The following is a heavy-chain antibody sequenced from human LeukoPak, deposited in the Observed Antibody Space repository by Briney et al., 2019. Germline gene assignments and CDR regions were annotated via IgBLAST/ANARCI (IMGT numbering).Heavy chain of an antibody. Sequence: GGSLRLSCAPSGFTFSSYSMNWVRQAPGKGLEWVSYISSSSSTIYYADSVKDRFTISRDNAKNSLYLQMNSLRAEDTAVYYCARGSVTRIFDYWGQGTLVTVSS. CDR3: ARGSVTRIFDY. CDR2: ISSSSSTI. CDR1: GFTFSSYS. J-gene: IGHJ4*02. V-gene: IGHV3-48*04. D-gene: IGHD4-17*01.